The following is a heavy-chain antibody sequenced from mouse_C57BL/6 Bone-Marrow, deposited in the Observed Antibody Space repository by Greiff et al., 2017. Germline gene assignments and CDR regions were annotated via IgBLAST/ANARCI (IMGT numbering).Heavy chain of an antibody. CDR1: GYSITSGYY. V-gene: IGHV3-6*01. CDR2: ISYDGSN. J-gene: IGHJ4*01. D-gene: IGHD1-1*01. Sequence: EVKLQESGPGLVKPSQSLSLTCSVTGYSITSGYYWNWIRQFPGNKLEWMGYISYDGSNNYNPSLKNRISITRDTSKNQFFLKLNSVTTEDTATYYCARDLNTTVVAHYAMDYWGQGTSVTVSS. CDR3: ARDLNTTVVAHYAMDY.